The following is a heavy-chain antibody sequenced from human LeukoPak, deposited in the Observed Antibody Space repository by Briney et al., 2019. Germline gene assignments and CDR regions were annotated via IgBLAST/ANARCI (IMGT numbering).Heavy chain of an antibody. CDR1: GFTFDDYA. CDR3: TNLPRGY. V-gene: IGHV3-43D*03. CDR2: ISWDGGST. Sequence: PGGSLRLSCAASGFTFDDYAMSWVRQPPGKGLEWVSLISWDGGSTYYADSVKGRFTISRDNSKNSLYLQMNSLRAEDTALYYCTNLPRGYWGQGTLVTVSS. J-gene: IGHJ4*02.